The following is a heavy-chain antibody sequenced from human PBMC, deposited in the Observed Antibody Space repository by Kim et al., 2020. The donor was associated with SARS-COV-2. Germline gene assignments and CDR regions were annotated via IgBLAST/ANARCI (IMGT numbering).Heavy chain of an antibody. V-gene: IGHV1-3*01. D-gene: IGHD2-15*01. J-gene: IGHJ6*02. Sequence: ASVKVSCKASGYTFTSYAMHWVRQAPGQRLEWMGWINAGNGNTKYSQKFQGRVTITRDTSASTAYMELSSLRSEDPAVYYCARAGPVELRLRNYYYGMVVWGQGTTVTVSS. CDR1: GYTFTSYA. CDR2: INAGNGNT. CDR3: ARAGPVELRLRNYYYGMVV.